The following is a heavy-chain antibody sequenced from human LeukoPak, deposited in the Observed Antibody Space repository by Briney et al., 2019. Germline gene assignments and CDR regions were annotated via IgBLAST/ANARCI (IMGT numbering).Heavy chain of an antibody. Sequence: PGGSLRLSCAASGFTFSSYAMSWVRQAPGKGLEWVSAISGSGGSTYYADSVKGRFTISRDNAKNSLYLQMNSLRAEDTAVYYCARGQQWLPRRGDFGYWGQGTLVTVSS. CDR3: ARGQQWLPRRGDFGY. CDR2: ISGSGGST. V-gene: IGHV3-23*01. CDR1: GFTFSSYA. J-gene: IGHJ4*02. D-gene: IGHD6-19*01.